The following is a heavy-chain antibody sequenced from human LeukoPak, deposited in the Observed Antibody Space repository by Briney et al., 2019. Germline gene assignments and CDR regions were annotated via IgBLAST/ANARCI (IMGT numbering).Heavy chain of an antibody. CDR2: ISWNSGSI. V-gene: IGHV3-9*01. CDR3: AREVLGIYYYDFWSGYYRYFDY. D-gene: IGHD3-3*01. J-gene: IGHJ4*02. Sequence: GRSLRLSCAASGFTFDDYAMHWVRQAPGKGLEWVSGISWNSGSIGYAVSVKGRFTISRDNAKNSLYLQMNSLRAEDTAVYYCAREVLGIYYYDFWSGYYRYFDYWGQGTLVTVSS. CDR1: GFTFDDYA.